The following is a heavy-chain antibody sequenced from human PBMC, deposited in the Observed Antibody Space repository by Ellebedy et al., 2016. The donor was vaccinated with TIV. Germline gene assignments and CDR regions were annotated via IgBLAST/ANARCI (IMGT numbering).Heavy chain of an antibody. CDR3: TRVITGSYGQFDY. CDR2: ISSSGSTI. CDR1: GFTFSDYY. Sequence: GGSLRLXXAASGFTFSDYYMSWIRQAPGKGLEWVSYISSSGSTIYYADSVKGRFTISRDNAKNSLYLQMNSLRAEDTAVYYCTRVITGSYGQFDYWGQGTLVTVSS. J-gene: IGHJ4*02. V-gene: IGHV3-11*01. D-gene: IGHD3-10*01.